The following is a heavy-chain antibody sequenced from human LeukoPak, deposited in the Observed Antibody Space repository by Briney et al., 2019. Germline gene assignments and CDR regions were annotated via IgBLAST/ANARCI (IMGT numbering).Heavy chain of an antibody. CDR3: AKDPDCSSTSCYYDY. J-gene: IGHJ4*02. V-gene: IGHV3-23*01. Sequence: PGGSLRLSCAASGFTFSSYAMTWVRQAPGKGLEWVSAISDSGGSTYYADSVKGRFTISRDNSKNTLYLQMNSLRAEDTAVYYCAKDPDCSSTSCYYDYWGQGTLVTVSS. D-gene: IGHD2-2*01. CDR2: ISDSGGST. CDR1: GFTFSSYA.